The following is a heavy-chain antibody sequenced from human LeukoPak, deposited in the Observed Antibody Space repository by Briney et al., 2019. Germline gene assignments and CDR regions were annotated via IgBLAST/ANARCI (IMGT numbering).Heavy chain of an antibody. CDR2: ISWSSGSI. CDR3: AKDKRDGYKGPFDY. Sequence: PGRSLRLSCAASGFTFDDYAMHWVRQAPGKGLEWVSGISWSSGSIGYADSVKGRFTISRDNAKSSLYLQMNSLRAEDTALYYCAKDKRDGYKGPFDYWGQGTLVTVSS. CDR1: GFTFDDYA. J-gene: IGHJ4*02. D-gene: IGHD5-24*01. V-gene: IGHV3-9*01.